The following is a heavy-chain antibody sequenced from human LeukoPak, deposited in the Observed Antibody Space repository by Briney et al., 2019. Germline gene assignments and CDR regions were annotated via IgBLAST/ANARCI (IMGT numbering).Heavy chain of an antibody. CDR2: LTGGGGGT. CDR1: GFTFSTYA. D-gene: IGHD3-10*01. Sequence: GGSLRLSCAASGFTFSTYAMSWVRQAPGKGLEWVSGLTGGGGGTSYADSVKGRFTISRDNSKNTLYLQMNSLRAEDTAVYYCAKDRGMSGLSLYYFDYWGQGTLVTVSS. CDR3: AKDRGMSGLSLYYFDY. J-gene: IGHJ4*02. V-gene: IGHV3-23*01.